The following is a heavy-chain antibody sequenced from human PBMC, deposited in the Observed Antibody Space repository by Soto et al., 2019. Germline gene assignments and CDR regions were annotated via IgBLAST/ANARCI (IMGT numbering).Heavy chain of an antibody. CDR2: ISAYNGST. V-gene: IGHV1-18*04. Sequence: GASVKVSCKASGYTFTSYYMHWVRQAPGQGLEWMGRISAYNGSTNYAQKLQGRVTMTTDTSTSTAYMELSSLRSDDTAVYYCARVLVIDDSWWFDPWGQGTLVTVSS. D-gene: IGHD3-9*01. CDR3: ARVLVIDDSWWFDP. CDR1: GYTFTSYY. J-gene: IGHJ5*02.